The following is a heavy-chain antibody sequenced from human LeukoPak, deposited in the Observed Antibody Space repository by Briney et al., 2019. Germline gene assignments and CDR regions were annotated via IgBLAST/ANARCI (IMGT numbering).Heavy chain of an antibody. CDR3: ASGSPAGDY. J-gene: IGHJ4*02. V-gene: IGHV3-21*01. Sequence: GGSLRLSCAASGFTFSSYSMNWGRQAPGKGLEWVASISSSSSYIYYADSVKGRFAISRDNAKKSLYLQMNSLRAEDTAVYYCASGSPAGDYWGQGTLVTVSS. CDR2: ISSSSSYI. CDR1: GFTFSSYS. D-gene: IGHD1-26*01.